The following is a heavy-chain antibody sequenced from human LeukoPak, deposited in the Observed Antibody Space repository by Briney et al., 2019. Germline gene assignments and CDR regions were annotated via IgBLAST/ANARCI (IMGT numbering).Heavy chain of an antibody. CDR1: GGSISSYY. CDR2: IYTSGST. CDR3: ARTNEYYYYMDV. D-gene: IGHD1-1*01. Sequence: SETLSLTCTVSGGSISSYYWSWIRQPPGKGLEWIGYIYTSGSTNYNPPLKSRVTISVDTSKNQFSLKLSSVTAADTAVYYCARTNEYYYYMDVWGKGTTVTVSS. V-gene: IGHV4-4*09. J-gene: IGHJ6*03.